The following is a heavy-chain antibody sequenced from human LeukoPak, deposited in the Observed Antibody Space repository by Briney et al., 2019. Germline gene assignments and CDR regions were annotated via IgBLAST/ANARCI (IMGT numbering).Heavy chain of an antibody. CDR1: GYTFTSYD. D-gene: IGHD6-6*01. CDR3: ARGVEYSSSYPFDY. J-gene: IGHJ4*02. CDR2: MNPNSGNT. Sequence: ASVKVSCKASGYTFTSYDINWVRQATGQGLEWMGWMNPNSGNTGYAQKFQGRVTMTRNTSISTAYMELSSLRSEDTAVHYCARGVEYSSSYPFDYWGQGTLVTVSS. V-gene: IGHV1-8*01.